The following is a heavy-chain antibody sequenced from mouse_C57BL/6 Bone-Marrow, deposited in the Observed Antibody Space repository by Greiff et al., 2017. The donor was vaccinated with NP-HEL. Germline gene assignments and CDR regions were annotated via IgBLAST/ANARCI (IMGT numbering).Heavy chain of an antibody. Sequence: QVQLQQSGPELVKPGASVKISCKASGSAFSSSWMNWVKQRPGKGLEWIGRIYPGDGDTNYNGKFKGKATLTADKSSSTAYMQLSSLTSEDSAVYFIVVRDYAMDYWGQGTSVTVSS. J-gene: IGHJ4*01. V-gene: IGHV1-82*01. CDR1: GSAFSSSW. D-gene: IGHD1-1*01. CDR3: VVRDYAMDY. CDR2: IYPGDGDT.